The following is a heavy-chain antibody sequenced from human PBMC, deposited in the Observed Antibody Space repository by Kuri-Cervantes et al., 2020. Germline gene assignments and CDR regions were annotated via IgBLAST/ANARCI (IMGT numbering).Heavy chain of an antibody. D-gene: IGHD6-19*01. Sequence: LSLTCAASGFTFSSYSMNWVRQAPGKGLEWVSYISSSSSTIYYADSVKGRFTISRDNAKNSLYLQMNSLRAEDTAVYYCAKVEGGGWEDAFDIWGQGTMVTVSS. CDR1: GFTFSSYS. V-gene: IGHV3-48*01. CDR2: ISSSSSTI. J-gene: IGHJ3*02. CDR3: AKVEGGGWEDAFDI.